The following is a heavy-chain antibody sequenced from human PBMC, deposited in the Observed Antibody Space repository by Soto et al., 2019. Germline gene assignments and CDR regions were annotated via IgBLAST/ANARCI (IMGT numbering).Heavy chain of an antibody. D-gene: IGHD1-7*01. V-gene: IGHV3-74*01. J-gene: IGHJ6*02. CDR1: GFTFSTYW. Sequence: EVQLVESGGGLVQPGGSLRLSCAASGFTFSTYWMHWVCQPPGKGLVWVSRINNDGSNTAYADSVKGRFTISRDNAQSTLYLQMNSLRAEDTAVYYCARDPLIGTTDYGLDVWGQGTTVSVSS. CDR3: ARDPLIGTTDYGLDV. CDR2: INNDGSNT.